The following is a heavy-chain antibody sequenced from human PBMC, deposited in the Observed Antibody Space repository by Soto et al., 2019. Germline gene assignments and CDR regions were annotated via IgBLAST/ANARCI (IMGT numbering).Heavy chain of an antibody. CDR1: SGSISSSNW. CDR2: IYHSGST. Sequence: QVQLQESGPGLVKPSGTLSLTCAVSSGSISSSNWWSWVRQPPGKWLEWIGEIYHSGSTNYNPSLKSRVTISVDKSKNQFSLKLSSVTAADTAVYYCARLYCSSTSCTSSNWFDPWGQGTLVTVSS. V-gene: IGHV4-4*02. D-gene: IGHD2-2*01. J-gene: IGHJ5*02. CDR3: ARLYCSSTSCTSSNWFDP.